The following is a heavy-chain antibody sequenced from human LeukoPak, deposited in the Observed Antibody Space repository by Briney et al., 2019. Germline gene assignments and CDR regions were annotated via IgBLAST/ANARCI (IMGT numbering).Heavy chain of an antibody. V-gene: IGHV3-30*02. CDR1: GFTFSSYG. D-gene: IGHD4-23*01. Sequence: GGSLRLSCAASGFTFSSYGMHWVRQAPGKWLEWVAFIRYDGSNKYYADSVKGRFTISRDNSKNTLYLQMNSLRAEDTAVYYCASSLGVTLGFDYWGQGTLVTVSS. CDR2: IRYDGSNK. J-gene: IGHJ4*02. CDR3: ASSLGVTLGFDY.